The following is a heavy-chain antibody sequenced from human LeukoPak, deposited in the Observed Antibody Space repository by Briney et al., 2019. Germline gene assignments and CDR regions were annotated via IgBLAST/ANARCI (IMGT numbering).Heavy chain of an antibody. CDR3: ARDRSVLRGVISDY. D-gene: IGHD3-10*01. CDR2: ISNNDDYI. CDR1: GFTFTIYT. V-gene: IGHV3-21*01. J-gene: IGHJ4*02. Sequence: PGGSLRLSCAASGFTFTIYTMSWVRQAPGKGLEWVSSISNNDDYIYYADSVKGRFTVSRDNAKNSLYLQMSSLRVEDTAVYYCARDRSVLRGVISDYWGQGTLVTVSS.